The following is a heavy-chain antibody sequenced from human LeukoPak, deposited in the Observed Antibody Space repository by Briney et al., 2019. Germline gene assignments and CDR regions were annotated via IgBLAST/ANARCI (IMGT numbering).Heavy chain of an antibody. D-gene: IGHD6-13*01. CDR3: ARDHIAAAVPNWFDP. V-gene: IGHV3-23*01. CDR2: MSGSGGHT. J-gene: IGHJ5*02. CDR1: GFTFSSYA. Sequence: GGSLRLSCAASGFTFSSYAMTWVRQAPGKGLEWVSVMSGSGGHTYYADSVKGRFTISRDNSKNTLYLQMNSLRAEDTAVYYCARDHIAAAVPNWFDPWGQGTLVTVSS.